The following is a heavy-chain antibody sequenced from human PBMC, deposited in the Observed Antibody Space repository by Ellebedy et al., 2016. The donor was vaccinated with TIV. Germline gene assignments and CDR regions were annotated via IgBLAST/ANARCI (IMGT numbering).Heavy chain of an antibody. CDR1: GGSITSYY. J-gene: IGHJ4*02. CDR2: IYYSGST. Sequence: SETLSLTCTVSGGSITSYYWTWIRQPPGKGLEWIGYIYYSGSTNYNPSLKSRVTISVDTSKNQFSLNLTSVTAADTAVYYCARGRIAVAGTAAVDYWGQGTLVTVSS. CDR3: ARGRIAVAGTAAVDY. V-gene: IGHV4-59*01. D-gene: IGHD6-19*01.